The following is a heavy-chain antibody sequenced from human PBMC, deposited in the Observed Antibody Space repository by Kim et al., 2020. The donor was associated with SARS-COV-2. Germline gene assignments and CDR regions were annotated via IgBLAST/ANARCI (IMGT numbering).Heavy chain of an antibody. CDR1: GYTFTSYD. J-gene: IGHJ4*02. D-gene: IGHD1-1*01. V-gene: IGHV1-8*01. Sequence: ASVKVSCKASGYTFTSYDINWVRQATGQGLEWMGWINPNSGNRGYAQKFQGRVTLTRDTSISTAYMELSSLRSEDTAVYYCARRARVEGTELNYWGQGTLVTVSS. CDR3: ARRARVEGTELNY. CDR2: INPNSGNR.